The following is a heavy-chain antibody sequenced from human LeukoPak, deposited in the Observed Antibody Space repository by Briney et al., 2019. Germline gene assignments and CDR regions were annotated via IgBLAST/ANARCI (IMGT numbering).Heavy chain of an antibody. CDR3: ARAHTGTLDPYYFDY. Sequence: GESLKISCKGSGYSFTDYWIGWVRQMPGKGLEWMGIIYVGDYDTRYSPSFEGQVNISADNSISTAYLQWSSLKASDTATYYCARAHTGTLDPYYFDYWGQGTLLTVSS. D-gene: IGHD1-14*01. V-gene: IGHV5-51*01. J-gene: IGHJ4*02. CDR1: GYSFTDYW. CDR2: IYVGDYDT.